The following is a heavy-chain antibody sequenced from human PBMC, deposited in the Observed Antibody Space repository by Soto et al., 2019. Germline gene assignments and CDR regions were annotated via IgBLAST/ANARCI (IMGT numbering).Heavy chain of an antibody. D-gene: IGHD3-22*01. CDR2: IIPILGIA. CDR1: GSTFSSYT. Sequence: QVQLVQSGAEVKKPGSSVKVSCKASGSTFSSYTISWVRQAPGQGLEWMGRIIPILGIANYAQKFQGRVTITADKSTSTAYMELSSLRSEDTAVYYCARDDSSGYADFDYWGQGTLVTVSS. V-gene: IGHV1-69*08. J-gene: IGHJ4*02. CDR3: ARDDSSGYADFDY.